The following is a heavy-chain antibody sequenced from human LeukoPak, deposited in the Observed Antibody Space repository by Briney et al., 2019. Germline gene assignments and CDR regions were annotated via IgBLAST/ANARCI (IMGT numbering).Heavy chain of an antibody. CDR1: GFTFGDYA. CDR2: INHSGST. CDR3: ARRRGYSSGYYSY. V-gene: IGHV4-34*01. D-gene: IGHD3-22*01. Sequence: GSLRLSCTASGFTFGDYAMSWFRQPPGKGLEWIGEINHSGSTNYNPSLKSRVTISVDTSKNQFSLKLSSVTAADTAVYYCARRRGYSSGYYSYWGQGTLVTVSS. J-gene: IGHJ4*02.